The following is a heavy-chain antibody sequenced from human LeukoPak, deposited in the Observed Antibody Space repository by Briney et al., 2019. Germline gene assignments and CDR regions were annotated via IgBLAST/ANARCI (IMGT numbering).Heavy chain of an antibody. CDR2: ISGSSSYI. CDR1: GFTVSSNY. Sequence: PGGSLRLSCAASGFTVSSNYMSWVRQAPGKGLEWVSAISGSSSYIYYADSVKGRFTISRDNAKNSLYLQMNSLRDEDTAVYYCTRDLSKGSVVRGVLTWGQGTLVTVSS. D-gene: IGHD3-10*01. CDR3: TRDLSKGSVVRGVLT. J-gene: IGHJ4*02. V-gene: IGHV3-21*01.